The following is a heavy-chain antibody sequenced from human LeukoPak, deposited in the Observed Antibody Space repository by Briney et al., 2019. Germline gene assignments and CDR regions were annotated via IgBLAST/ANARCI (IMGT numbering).Heavy chain of an antibody. D-gene: IGHD3-22*01. J-gene: IGHJ4*02. V-gene: IGHV1-2*02. CDR2: INPNSGGI. Sequence: GASVKVSCKASGYTFTGYYMHWVRQAPGQGLEWMGWINPNSGGINYAQKFQGRVTMTRDTSISTAYMELSRLRSDDTAVYYCARVQFYYYDSSGYYSSPFDYWGQGTLVTVSS. CDR3: ARVQFYYYDSSGYYSSPFDY. CDR1: GYTFTGYY.